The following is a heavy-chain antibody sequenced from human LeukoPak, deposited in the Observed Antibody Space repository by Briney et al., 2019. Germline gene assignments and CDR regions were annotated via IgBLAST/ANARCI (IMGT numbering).Heavy chain of an antibody. CDR3: AGPMLRGLTPFDY. J-gene: IGHJ4*02. CDR1: GFTFSSYA. Sequence: PGGSLRLSCAASGFTFSSYAMTWVRQAPGKGLEWVSVTYSGGSTYYADSVKGRFTISRDNSKNTLHLLMNSLRAEDTALYYCAGPMLRGLTPFDYWGQGTLVTVSS. V-gene: IGHV3-66*01. CDR2: TYSGGST. D-gene: IGHD3-10*01.